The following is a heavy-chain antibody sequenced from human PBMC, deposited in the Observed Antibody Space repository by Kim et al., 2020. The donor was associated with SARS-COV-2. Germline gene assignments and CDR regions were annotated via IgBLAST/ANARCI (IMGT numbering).Heavy chain of an antibody. CDR2: ISYDGSNK. V-gene: IGHV3-30-3*01. D-gene: IGHD3-3*01. J-gene: IGHJ4*02. Sequence: GSLRLSCAASGFTFSSYAMHWVRQAPGKGLEWVAVISYDGSNKYYADSVKGRFTISRDNSKNTLYLQMNSLRAEDTAVYYCARDNGASPRFVDYWGQGTLVTVSS. CDR1: GFTFSSYA. CDR3: ARDNGASPRFVDY.